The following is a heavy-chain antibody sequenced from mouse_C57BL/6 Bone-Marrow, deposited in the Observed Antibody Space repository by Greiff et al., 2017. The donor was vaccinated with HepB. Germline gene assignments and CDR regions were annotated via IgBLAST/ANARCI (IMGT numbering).Heavy chain of an antibody. Sequence: QVQLQQSGAELVKPGASVKISCKASGYAFSSYCMNWVKQRPGKGLEWIGQIYPGDGDTNYNGKFKGKATLTADKSSSTAYMQLSSLTSEDSAVYFCARGGTGFYAMDYWGQGTSVTVSS. J-gene: IGHJ4*01. V-gene: IGHV1-80*01. CDR3: ARGGTGFYAMDY. CDR2: IYPGDGDT. CDR1: GYAFSSYC. D-gene: IGHD4-1*01.